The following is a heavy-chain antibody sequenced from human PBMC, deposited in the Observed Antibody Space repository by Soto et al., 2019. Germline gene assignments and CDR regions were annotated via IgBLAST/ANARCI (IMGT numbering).Heavy chain of an antibody. J-gene: IGHJ3*02. Sequence: PSETLSLTCTVSGGSISSGGYYWSWIRQHPGKGLEWIGYIYYSGSTYYNPSLKSRVTISVDTSKNQFSLKLSSVTAADTAVYYCARDFTGYYDSSGYSFAAFDIWGQGTMVTVSS. V-gene: IGHV4-31*03. D-gene: IGHD3-22*01. CDR1: GGSISSGGYY. CDR3: ARDFTGYYDSSGYSFAAFDI. CDR2: IYYSGST.